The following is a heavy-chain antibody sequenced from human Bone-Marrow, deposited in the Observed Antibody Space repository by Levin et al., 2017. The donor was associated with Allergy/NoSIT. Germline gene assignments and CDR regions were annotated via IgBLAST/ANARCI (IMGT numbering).Heavy chain of an antibody. CDR3: AKSGARTAVGGRYYFDS. V-gene: IGHV3-23*01. CDR1: GFNFGTYA. CDR2: IGNSGGNM. D-gene: IGHD5-18*01. J-gene: IGHJ4*02. Sequence: GASVKVSCATSGFNFGTYAMNWVRQPPGKGLEWVAGIGNSGGNMYYADSVTGRFTISRDGSRDTVFLQMNNLRAEDTAVYYCAKSGARTAVGGRYYFDSWGQGALVAVAS.